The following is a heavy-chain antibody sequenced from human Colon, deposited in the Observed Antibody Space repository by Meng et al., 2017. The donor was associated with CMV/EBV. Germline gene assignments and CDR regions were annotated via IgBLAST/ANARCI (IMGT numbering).Heavy chain of an antibody. CDR2: IRSKGNSYAA. J-gene: IGHJ3*01. V-gene: IGHV3-73*01. CDR3: ARLEETTMVIQAFDV. CDR1: GFTFSDSG. D-gene: IGHD5-18*01. Sequence: GEYLKISCAASGFTFSDSGVHWVRQASGRGLEWVGRIRSKGNSYAAAYAASVRGRFTVSRDDSKNTAYLQMNSLKTEDTAVYYCARLEETTMVIQAFDVWGQGTMVTVSS.